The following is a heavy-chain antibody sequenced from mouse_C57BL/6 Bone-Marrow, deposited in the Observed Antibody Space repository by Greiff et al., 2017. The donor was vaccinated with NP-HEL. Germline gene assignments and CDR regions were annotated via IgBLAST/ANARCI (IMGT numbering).Heavy chain of an antibody. CDR3: ALYYYCTSLYAMSY. J-gene: IGHJ4*01. V-gene: IGHV1-78*01. CDR1: GYTFTDHT. CDR2: IYPRDGSP. D-gene: IGHD1-1*01. Sequence: VKLMESDAELVKPGASVKISCKVSGYTFTDHTIPWMKQRPEQGLEWLGYIYPRDGSPKYNEKMKGKATLTADKSSSQGNMQLNSLTSEDSAVYFFALYYYCTSLYAMSYWGQGPSVTVSS.